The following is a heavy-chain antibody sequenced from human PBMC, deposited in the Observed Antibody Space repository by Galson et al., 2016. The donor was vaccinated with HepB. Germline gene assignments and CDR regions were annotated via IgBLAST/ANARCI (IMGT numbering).Heavy chain of an antibody. D-gene: IGHD1-7*01. V-gene: IGHV4-4*02. CDR1: GASISSGDW. Sequence: SETLSLTCAVSGASISSGDWWSWVRQPPGKGLEWIGEIYRSGRANYNPSLKSRVTMSVDTSNNYFSLYLTSVTAADTAVYYCARLPTGTVWDPGRFWYLDIWSRGTLVTVSS. CDR3: ARLPTGTVWDPGRFWYLDI. CDR2: IYRSGRA. J-gene: IGHJ2*01.